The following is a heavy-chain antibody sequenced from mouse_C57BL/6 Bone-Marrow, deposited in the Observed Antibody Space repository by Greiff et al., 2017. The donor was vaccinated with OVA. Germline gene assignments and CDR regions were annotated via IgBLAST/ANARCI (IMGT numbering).Heavy chain of an antibody. D-gene: IGHD1-1*01. CDR2: IYPGSGNT. CDR3: ARRDGTLDY. CDR1: GYSFTSYY. V-gene: IGHV1-66*01. J-gene: IGHJ2*01. Sequence: VQLQQSGPELVKPGASVKISCKASGYSFTSYYIHWVKQRPGQGLEWIGWIYPGSGNTNYNGKFKGKATLTADKSSSTAYMQLSSLTSEDSAVYFCARRDGTLDYWGQGTTLTVSS.